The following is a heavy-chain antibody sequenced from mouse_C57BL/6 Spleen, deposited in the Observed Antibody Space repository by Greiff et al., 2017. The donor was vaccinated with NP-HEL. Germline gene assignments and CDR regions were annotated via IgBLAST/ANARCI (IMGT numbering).Heavy chain of an antibody. CDR1: GYTFTSYW. CDR2: IYTGSGSP. J-gene: IGHJ2*01. V-gene: IGHV1-55*01. Sequence: VKLQQPGAELVKPGASVKMSCKASGYTFTSYWITWVKQRPGQGLEWIGDIYTGSGSPNYNEKFKSKATLTVDTSSSTAYMQLSSRTSEDAAVYYCARGDSNYGYWGKGTTLTVSS. CDR3: ARGDSNYGY. D-gene: IGHD2-5*01.